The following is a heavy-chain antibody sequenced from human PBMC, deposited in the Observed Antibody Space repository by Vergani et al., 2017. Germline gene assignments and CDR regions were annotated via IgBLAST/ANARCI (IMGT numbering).Heavy chain of an antibody. CDR3: ARAPRQYYQLLLDY. CDR2: ISSSGSTI. Sequence: QLVESGGGWVQPGGSLRLSCVVSGFDFSSYIMNWVRQAPGKGLEWVSYISSSGSTIYYADSVKGRFTVSRDNPSKTVHLQMNSLTAADTAIYFCARAPRQYYQLLLDYWGPGTQVTVSS. CDR1: GFDFSSYI. V-gene: IGHV3-48*03. J-gene: IGHJ4*02. D-gene: IGHD2-2*01.